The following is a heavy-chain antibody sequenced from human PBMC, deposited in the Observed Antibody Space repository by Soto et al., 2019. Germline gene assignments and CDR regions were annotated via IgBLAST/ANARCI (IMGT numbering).Heavy chain of an antibody. D-gene: IGHD2-2*02. CDR2: ISAYNGNT. Sequence: GASVKVSCKASGYSFTDYHIHWVRQAPGQGLEWMGWISAYNGNTNYAQKLQGRVTMTTDTSTSTAYMELRSLRSDDTAVYYCARVGPTYCSSTSCYTRRPDWFDPWGQGTLVTVSS. V-gene: IGHV1-18*04. CDR1: GYSFTDYH. CDR3: ARVGPTYCSSTSCYTRRPDWFDP. J-gene: IGHJ5*02.